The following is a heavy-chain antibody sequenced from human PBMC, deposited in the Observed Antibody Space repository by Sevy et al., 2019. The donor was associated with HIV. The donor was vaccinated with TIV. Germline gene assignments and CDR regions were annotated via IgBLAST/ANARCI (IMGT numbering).Heavy chain of an antibody. V-gene: IGHV3-7*01. CDR3: AWDIVVVVAVNRPYNWFDP. Sequence: GGSLRLSCAASGFTFSRYWMSWVRQAPGKGLEWVANIKEDGSEKYYVDSVKGRFTISRDNAKNSLYLQMNSLRAEDTAVYYCAWDIVVVVAVNRPYNWFDPWGQGTLVTVSS. CDR1: GFTFSRYW. D-gene: IGHD2-15*01. CDR2: IKEDGSEK. J-gene: IGHJ5*02.